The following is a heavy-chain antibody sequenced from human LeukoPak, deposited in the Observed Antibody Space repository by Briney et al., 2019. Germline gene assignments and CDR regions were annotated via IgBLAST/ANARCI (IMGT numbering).Heavy chain of an antibody. CDR2: INWNGGST. D-gene: IGHD3-22*01. V-gene: IGHV3-23*01. CDR1: GFTFDDYG. J-gene: IGHJ4*02. Sequence: GGSLRLSCAASGFTFDDYGMSWVRQAPGKGLEWVSDINWNGGSTYYADSVKGRFTISRDNSKNTLYLQMNSLRAEDTAVYYCAKCADYYDSSGYLGYWGQGTLVTVSS. CDR3: AKCADYYDSSGYLGY.